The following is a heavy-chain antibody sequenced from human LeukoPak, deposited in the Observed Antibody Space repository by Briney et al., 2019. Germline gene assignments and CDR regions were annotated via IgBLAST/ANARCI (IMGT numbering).Heavy chain of an antibody. CDR3: ARDLSDIVATLYYFDY. V-gene: IGHV6-1*01. Sequence: SQTLSLTCAISGDSVSSNSAAWNWIRQSPSRGLEWLGRTYYRSKWYNDYAVSVKSRITINPDTSMNQFSLQLNSVTPEDTAVYYCARDLSDIVATLYYFDYWGQGTLVTVSS. J-gene: IGHJ4*02. D-gene: IGHD5-12*01. CDR2: TYYRSKWYN. CDR1: GDSVSSNSAA.